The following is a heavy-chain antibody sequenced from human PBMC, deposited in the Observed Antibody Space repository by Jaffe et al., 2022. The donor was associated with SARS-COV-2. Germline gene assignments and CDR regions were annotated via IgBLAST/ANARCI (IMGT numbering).Heavy chain of an antibody. CDR3: ARGGWLVPKSEDAFDI. CDR1: GFTFSSYA. CDR2: ISYDGSNK. Sequence: QVQLVESGGGVVQPGRSLRLSCAASGFTFSSYAMHWVRQAPGKGLEWVAVISYDGSNKYYADSVKGRFTISRDNSKNTLYLQMNSLRAEDTAVYYCARGGWLVPKSEDAFDIWGQGTMVTVSS. V-gene: IGHV3-30*04. J-gene: IGHJ3*02. D-gene: IGHD6-19*01.